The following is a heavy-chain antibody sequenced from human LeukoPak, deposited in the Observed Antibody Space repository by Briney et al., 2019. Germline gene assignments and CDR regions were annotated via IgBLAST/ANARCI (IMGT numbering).Heavy chain of an antibody. D-gene: IGHD5-18*01. CDR2: ISYDAKNK. J-gene: IGHJ4*02. CDR3: ARVGQGYTYGNGLDY. V-gene: IGHV3-30*04. Sequence: GRSLRLSCAASATTFSGYAMHWVRQAPGKGLEWVAAISYDAKNKDYADSVKGRFTISRDNSKNTPSLQMDNLRAEDTALYFCARVGQGYTYGNGLDYWGQETLVTVSS. CDR1: ATTFSGYA.